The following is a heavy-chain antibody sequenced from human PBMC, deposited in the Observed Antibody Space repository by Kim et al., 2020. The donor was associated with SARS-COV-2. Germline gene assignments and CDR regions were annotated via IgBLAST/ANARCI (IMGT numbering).Heavy chain of an antibody. CDR2: IYYSGST. Sequence: SETLSLTCTVSGGSISSYYWSWIRQPPGKGLEWIGYIYYSGSTNYNPSLKSRVTISVDTSKNQFSLKLSSVTAADTAVYYCARADQRGYQLLWNNWFDPWGQGTLVTVSS. V-gene: IGHV4-59*13. J-gene: IGHJ5*02. CDR1: GGSISSYY. D-gene: IGHD2-2*01. CDR3: ARADQRGYQLLWNNWFDP.